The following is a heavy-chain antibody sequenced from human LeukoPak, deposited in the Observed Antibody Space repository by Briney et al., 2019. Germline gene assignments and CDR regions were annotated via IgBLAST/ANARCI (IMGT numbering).Heavy chain of an antibody. Sequence: GGSLRLSCAASGFTFSSYWRSWVRQAPGKGLEWVANTKQDGSEKYYVDSVKGRFIISRDNAKNSLYLQMNSLRAEDTAVYYCARDERGGSYPLDYWGQGTLVTVSS. D-gene: IGHD1-26*01. CDR1: GFTFSSYW. CDR3: ARDERGGSYPLDY. V-gene: IGHV3-7*01. J-gene: IGHJ4*02. CDR2: TKQDGSEK.